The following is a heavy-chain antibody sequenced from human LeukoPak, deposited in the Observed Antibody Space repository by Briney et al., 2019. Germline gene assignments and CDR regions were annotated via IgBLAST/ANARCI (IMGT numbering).Heavy chain of an antibody. CDR1: GYTFTSYG. CDR2: ISAYNGKT. J-gene: IGHJ4*02. V-gene: IGHV1-18*01. Sequence: GASVKVSCKASGYTFTSYGISWVRQAPGQGLEWMGWISAYNGKTNCAQKLQGRVTMNTDTYTSTAYMELRSLRSDDTAVYYCARDLRNDYGDYWGQGTLVTVSS. CDR3: ARDLRNDYGDY.